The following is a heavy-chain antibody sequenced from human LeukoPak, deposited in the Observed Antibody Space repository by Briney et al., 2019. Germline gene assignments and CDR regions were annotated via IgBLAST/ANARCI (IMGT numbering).Heavy chain of an antibody. Sequence: SETLSVTCAVYGGSFSGYYWSWIRQPPGKGLEWIGEINHSGSTNYNPSLKSRVTISVDTSKNQFSLKLSSVTAADTAVYYCARSSRFDPWGQGTLVTVSS. CDR3: ARSSRFDP. CDR1: GGSFSGYY. V-gene: IGHV4-34*01. J-gene: IGHJ5*02. D-gene: IGHD2-15*01. CDR2: INHSGST.